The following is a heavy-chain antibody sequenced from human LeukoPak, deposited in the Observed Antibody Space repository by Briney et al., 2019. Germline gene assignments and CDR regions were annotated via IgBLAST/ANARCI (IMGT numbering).Heavy chain of an antibody. CDR3: TRSLYYDSWSGYFGGEDFDY. D-gene: IGHD3-3*01. Sequence: PGGSLRLSCAASGFTFSGSAIHWVRHASGKGLEWVGRIRSKANNYATTYGASVKGRFTFSRDDSKNTAYLQMNSLKTEDTAVYYCTRSLYYDSWSGYFGGEDFDYWGQGALVIVSS. J-gene: IGHJ4*02. CDR2: IRSKANNYAT. V-gene: IGHV3-73*01. CDR1: GFTFSGSA.